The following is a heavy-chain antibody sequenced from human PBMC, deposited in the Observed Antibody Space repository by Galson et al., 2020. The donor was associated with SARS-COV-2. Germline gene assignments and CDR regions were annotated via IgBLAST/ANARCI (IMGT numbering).Heavy chain of an antibody. D-gene: IGHD4-17*01. J-gene: IGHJ6*02. V-gene: IGHV2-70*01. CDR2: IDWDDDK. Sequence: SGPTLVKPTQTLTLTCTFSGFSLSTSGMCVSWIRQPPGKALEWLALIDWDDDKYYSTSLKTRLTISKDTSKNQVVLTMTNMDPVDTATYYCARMSVYGDYGLGYYYYYGMDVWGQGTTVTVSS. CDR3: ARMSVYGDYGLGYYYYYGMDV. CDR1: GFSLSTSGMC.